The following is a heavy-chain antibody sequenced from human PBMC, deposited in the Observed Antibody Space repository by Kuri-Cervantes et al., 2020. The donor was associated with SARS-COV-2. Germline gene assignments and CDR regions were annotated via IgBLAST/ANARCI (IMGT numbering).Heavy chain of an antibody. CDR3: ARHDDRIFGXXISSFDV. J-gene: IGHJ3*01. V-gene: IGHV4-39*01. CDR2: VYYSGST. CDR1: GGSISSGYY. Sequence: SETLSLTCTVSGGSISSGYYWGWIRQTPGKGLEWIGSVYYSGSTYYKPSLKSRVTISVDTSKRQFSLKLSSVTAADTAIYYCARHDDRIFGXXISSFDVWGQGTMVTVSS. D-gene: IGHD3-3*02.